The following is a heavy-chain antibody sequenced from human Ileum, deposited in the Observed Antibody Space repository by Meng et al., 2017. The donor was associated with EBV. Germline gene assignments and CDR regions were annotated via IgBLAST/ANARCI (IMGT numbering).Heavy chain of an antibody. D-gene: IGHD6-19*01. V-gene: IGHV3-74*01. CDR2: TDPSGTIT. J-gene: IGHJ4*02. CDR3: GRDVAGPYDF. CDR1: GFTVTNYW. Sequence: VQLVESGGVPVHAGESLRLSCAASGFTVTNYWMHWIRQVPGKGLLWVVHTDPSGTITTYADSVKGRFTLSRDSARNTIYLQMNSLRAEDSGLYYCGRDVAGPYDFWGQGTLVTVSS.